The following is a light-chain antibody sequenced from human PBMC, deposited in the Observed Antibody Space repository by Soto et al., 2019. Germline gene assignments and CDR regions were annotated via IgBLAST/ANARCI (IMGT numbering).Light chain of an antibody. Sequence: DLQMTQSPSSLSASVGDRVSITCRASQSIRSHLNWYQQKAGKAPKVLIYAASSLQGGVPSRFSGRGSGTDFTLTIKSLQPEDFATYYCQQSFSSPFTFGPGTKVDIK. CDR1: QSIRSH. CDR2: AAS. V-gene: IGKV1-39*01. CDR3: QQSFSSPFT. J-gene: IGKJ3*01.